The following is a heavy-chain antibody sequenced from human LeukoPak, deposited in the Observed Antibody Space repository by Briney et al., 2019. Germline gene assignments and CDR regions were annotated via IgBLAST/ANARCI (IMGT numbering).Heavy chain of an antibody. D-gene: IGHD2-15*01. J-gene: IGHJ6*02. CDR2: ISYDGSNK. V-gene: IGHV3-30*18. CDR1: GFTFSSYG. CDR3: AKDGRYCSGGSCYSRAHVVYYYYGMDV. Sequence: PGGSLRLSCAASGFTFSSYGMHWVRQAPGKGLEWVAVISYDGSNKYYADSVKGRFTISRDNSKNTLYLQMNSLRAEDTAVYYCAKDGRYCSGGSCYSRAHVVYYYYGMDVWGQGTTVTVSS.